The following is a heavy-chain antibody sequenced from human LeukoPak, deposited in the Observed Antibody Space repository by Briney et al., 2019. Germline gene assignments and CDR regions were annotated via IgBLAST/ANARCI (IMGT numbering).Heavy chain of an antibody. CDR2: MNPNSGNT. V-gene: IGHV1-8*01. J-gene: IGHJ6*03. D-gene: IGHD2-2*02. Sequence: VASVKVSCKASGYTFTSYDINWVRQAPGQGLEWVGWMNPNSGNTGYARKFQGRVTMTRNTSISTAYMELSSLRSEDTAVYYCAMNGVPAAIPGYYYYMDVWGKGTTVTVSS. CDR1: GYTFTSYD. CDR3: AMNGVPAAIPGYYYYMDV.